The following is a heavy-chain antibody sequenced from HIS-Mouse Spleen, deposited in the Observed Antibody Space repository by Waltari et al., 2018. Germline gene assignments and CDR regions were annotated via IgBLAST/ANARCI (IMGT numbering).Heavy chain of an antibody. CDR3: AREIPYSSSWYDWYFDL. D-gene: IGHD6-13*01. CDR1: GGSISSSSYY. CDR2: IEYSGST. V-gene: IGHV4-39*07. J-gene: IGHJ2*01. Sequence: QLQLQESGPGLVKPSETLSLTCTVSGGSISSSSYYWGGIRQPPGKGLAWSGSIEYSGSTYYNPSLKSRVTISVDTSKNQFSLKLSSVTAADTAVYYCAREIPYSSSWYDWYFDLWGRGTLVTVSS.